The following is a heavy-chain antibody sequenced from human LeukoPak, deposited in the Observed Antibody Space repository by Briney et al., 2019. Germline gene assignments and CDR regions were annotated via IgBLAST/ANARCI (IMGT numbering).Heavy chain of an antibody. V-gene: IGHV4-59*08. J-gene: IGHJ4*02. CDR1: GGSISGYY. CDR2: IYPTGST. D-gene: IGHD3-16*02. CDR3: ARLRRYYGNVGGTYRQLNFDS. Sequence: SETLSLTCTVSGGSISGYYWSWIRHPPAQGLEWIGYIYPTGSTTFNPFLKSRVHISVDSSKNQFSLKLTFVTAADTAVYYCARLRRYYGNVGGTYRQLNFDSWGQGTLVTVSS.